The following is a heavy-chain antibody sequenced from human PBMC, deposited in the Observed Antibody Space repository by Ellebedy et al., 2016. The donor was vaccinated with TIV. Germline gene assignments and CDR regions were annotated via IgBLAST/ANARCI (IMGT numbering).Heavy chain of an antibody. D-gene: IGHD1-26*01. J-gene: IGHJ4*02. CDR2: IYYSGST. V-gene: IGHV4-39*01. Sequence: MPSETLSLTCTVSGGSISSSSYYWGWIRQPPGKGLEWIGSIYYSGSTYYNPSLKSRVTISVDTSKNQFSLKLSSVTAADTAVYYCARLMGATVLDYWGQGTLVTVSS. CDR3: ARLMGATVLDY. CDR1: GGSISSSSYY.